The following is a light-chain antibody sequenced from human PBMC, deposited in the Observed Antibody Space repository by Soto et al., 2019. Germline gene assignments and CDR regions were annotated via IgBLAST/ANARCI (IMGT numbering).Light chain of an antibody. V-gene: IGKV1-5*01. J-gene: IGKJ1*01. CDR1: QPISSW. Sequence: DIQMTQSPPTLSASVGDRVTITCRASQPISSWLAWYHQKPGKAPKLLIYDASNLESGVPSRFSGSGSGTEFTLTISSLQPEDFGIYYCQKCDNAPRTFGQGTKVDIK. CDR2: DAS. CDR3: QKCDNAPRT.